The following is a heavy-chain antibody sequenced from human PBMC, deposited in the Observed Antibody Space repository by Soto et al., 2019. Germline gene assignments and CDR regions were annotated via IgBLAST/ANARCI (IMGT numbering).Heavy chain of an antibody. CDR1: GFTFSSYG. CDR3: AKVRAPRSSRVYGMDV. V-gene: IGHV3-30*18. J-gene: IGHJ6*02. Sequence: QVQLVESGGGVVQPGRSLRLSCAASGFTFSSYGMHWVRQAPGKGLEWVAVISYDGSNKYYADSVKGRFTISRDNSKNTLYLQVNSLRAEDTAVYYCAKVRAPRSSRVYGMDVWGQGTTVTVSS. CDR2: ISYDGSNK. D-gene: IGHD6-13*01.